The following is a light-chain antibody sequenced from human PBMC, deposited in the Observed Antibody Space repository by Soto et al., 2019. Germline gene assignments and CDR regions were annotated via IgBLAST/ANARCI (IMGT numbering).Light chain of an antibody. J-gene: IGLJ2*01. CDR1: SSDVGTYKY. CDR3: CSYAGRYSPV. V-gene: IGLV2-11*01. CDR2: DVS. Sequence: QSALTQPRSVSGSPGQSVTISCTGSSSDVGTYKYVSWYQQHPGKAPKLMIYDVSQRPSGVPDRFSGSKSGNTASLTISGLQAEDESDYYCCSYAGRYSPVFGGGTKLTVL.